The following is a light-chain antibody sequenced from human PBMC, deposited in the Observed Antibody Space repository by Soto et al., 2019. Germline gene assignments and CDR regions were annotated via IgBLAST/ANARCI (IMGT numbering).Light chain of an antibody. CDR2: KAS. V-gene: IGKV1-5*03. CDR1: QSISSW. J-gene: IGKJ1*01. Sequence: DIHMTQSPSSLSASVLRFVRMSCRASQSISSWLAWYQQKPGKAPKLLIYKASSLESGVPSRFSGSGSGTEFTLTISSLQPDDSATYYCQQYESYSWTFGQGTKVDIK. CDR3: QQYESYSWT.